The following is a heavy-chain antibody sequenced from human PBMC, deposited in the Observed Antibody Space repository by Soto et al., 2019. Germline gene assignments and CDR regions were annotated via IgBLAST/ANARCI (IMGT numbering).Heavy chain of an antibody. Sequence: SETLSLTCTVSGGSISSYYWSWIRQPPGKGLEYIGYIYHSGSINYNPSLKSRVTISVDTSKNQFSLKLSSVTAADTAVYYCARHLDSSGYSYYFDYWGQGTLVSVSS. CDR2: IYHSGSI. CDR3: ARHLDSSGYSYYFDY. CDR1: GGSISSYY. D-gene: IGHD3-22*01. J-gene: IGHJ4*02. V-gene: IGHV4-59*08.